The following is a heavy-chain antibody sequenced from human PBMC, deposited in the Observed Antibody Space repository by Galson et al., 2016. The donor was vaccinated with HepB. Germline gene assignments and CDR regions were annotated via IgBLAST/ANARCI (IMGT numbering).Heavy chain of an antibody. V-gene: IGHV4-59*12. Sequence: LTCSVSGGSISDDYLNWVRQPPGKGLEWIGYVYKTEFTKYSPSLRSRLTISMDTSQNQFSLKLTSVTAADTAVYYCVTGRGWLPDFWGQGTLVTVSS. J-gene: IGHJ4*02. CDR3: VTGRGWLPDF. CDR2: VYKTEFT. CDR1: GGSISDDY. D-gene: IGHD5-12*01.